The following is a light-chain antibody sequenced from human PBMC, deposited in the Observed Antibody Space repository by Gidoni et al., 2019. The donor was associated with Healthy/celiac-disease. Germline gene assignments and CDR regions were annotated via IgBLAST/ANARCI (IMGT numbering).Light chain of an antibody. Sequence: QPALTHPAPVPGSPGQPITISCTGTSSDVGGYNYVTWYQQHPGKAPKLMIYDVSNRPPGVSNRFSGAKSGNTASLTISGLQAEDEADYYCSSYTSSSTVVFGGGTKLTVL. J-gene: IGLJ2*01. CDR1: SSDVGGYNY. CDR3: SSYTSSSTVV. CDR2: DVS. V-gene: IGLV2-14*01.